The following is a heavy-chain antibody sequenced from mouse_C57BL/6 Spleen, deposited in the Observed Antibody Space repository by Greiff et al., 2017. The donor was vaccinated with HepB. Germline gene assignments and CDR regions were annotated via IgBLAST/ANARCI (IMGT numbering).Heavy chain of an antibody. V-gene: IGHV1-82*01. CDR1: GYAFSSSW. Sequence: QVQLQQSGPELVKPGASVKISCKASGYAFSSSWLNWVKQRPGKGLEWIGRIYPGDGDTNYNGKFKGKATLTADKSSSTAYMQLSSLTYEDSTVYICARNVIYYCGSSDYYAMDYWGQGTSVTVSS. J-gene: IGHJ4*01. CDR3: ARNVIYYCGSSDYYAMDY. D-gene: IGHD1-1*01. CDR2: IYPGDGDT.